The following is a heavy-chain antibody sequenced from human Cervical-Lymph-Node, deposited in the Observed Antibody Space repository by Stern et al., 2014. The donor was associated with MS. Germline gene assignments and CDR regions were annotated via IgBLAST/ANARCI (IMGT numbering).Heavy chain of an antibody. CDR1: GGSFSTYY. J-gene: IGHJ6*02. CDR2: INHTGST. Sequence: QVQLVQWGAGLLRPSETLSLTCTVYGGSFSTYYWTWIRQPPGKGLEWIGEINHTGSTNYNPSLKSRVTLSLDTSKNQFSLRLSSVTAADSAVYYCARPGARSGASSRRYLYYYYGMDVWGQGTTVTVSS. V-gene: IGHV4-34*01. D-gene: IGHD2-15*01. CDR3: ARPGARSGASSRRYLYYYYGMDV.